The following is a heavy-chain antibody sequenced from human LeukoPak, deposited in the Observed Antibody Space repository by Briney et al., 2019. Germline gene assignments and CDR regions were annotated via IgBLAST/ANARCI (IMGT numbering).Heavy chain of an antibody. Sequence: GGSLRLSCAASGFTLSSYWMHWVRQAPGKGLVWVSGINSDGGSTRYADSVKGRFIITRDNAKNMLYLQMNSLRAEDTAVYYCASMNGHAFDTWGQGTRVTVSS. V-gene: IGHV3-74*01. CDR1: GFTLSSYW. J-gene: IGHJ3*02. CDR3: ASMNGHAFDT. D-gene: IGHD2-8*01. CDR2: INSDGGST.